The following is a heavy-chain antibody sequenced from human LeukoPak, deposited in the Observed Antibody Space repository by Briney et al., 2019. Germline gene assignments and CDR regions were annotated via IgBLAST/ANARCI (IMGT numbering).Heavy chain of an antibody. CDR2: IYPGDSDT. D-gene: IGHD5-12*01. CDR1: GYSFTSHW. CDR3: ARRGDSGYDFVDWFDP. Sequence: GESLKISCKGSGYSFTSHWIGWVRQMPGKGLEWMGIIYPGDSDTRYSPSFQGQVTISADKSISTAYLQWGSLKASDTAMYYCARRGDSGYDFVDWFDPWGQGTLVTVSS. J-gene: IGHJ5*02. V-gene: IGHV5-51*01.